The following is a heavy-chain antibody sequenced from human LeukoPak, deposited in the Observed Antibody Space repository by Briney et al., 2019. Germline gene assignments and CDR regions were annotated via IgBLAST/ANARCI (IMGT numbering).Heavy chain of an antibody. CDR2: ISSSGSII. CDR1: GFTFSDYY. V-gene: IGHV3-11*04. J-gene: IGHJ4*02. D-gene: IGHD3-22*01. CDR3: ARVGYDSSGRFDY. Sequence: GGSLRLSCAASGFTFSDYYMTWIRQAPGKGLEWVSYISSSGSIIYYADSVRGRFIISRDNAKNSLYLQMNSLRAEDTAVYFCARVGYDSSGRFDYWGQGTLVTVSS.